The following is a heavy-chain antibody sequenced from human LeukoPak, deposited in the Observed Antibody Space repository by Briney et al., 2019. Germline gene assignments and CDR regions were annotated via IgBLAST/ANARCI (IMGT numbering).Heavy chain of an antibody. J-gene: IGHJ6*03. V-gene: IGHV4-59*01. CDR2: IYYSGST. CDR1: GGSISSYY. D-gene: IGHD3-3*01. CDR3: ARVPIFGAFHYYYYMDV. Sequence: PSETLSLTCTVSGGSISSYYWSLIRQPPGKGLEWIGYIYYSGSTNYNPSLKSRVTISVDTSKNQFSLKLSSVTAADTAVYYCARVPIFGAFHYYYYMDVWGKGTTVTVSS.